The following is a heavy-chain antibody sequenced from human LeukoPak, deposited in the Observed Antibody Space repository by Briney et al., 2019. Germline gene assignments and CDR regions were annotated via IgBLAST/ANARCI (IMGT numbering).Heavy chain of an antibody. CDR3: ARLRYFGSGYPFDD. J-gene: IGHJ4*02. D-gene: IGHD3-3*01. V-gene: IGHV1-2*02. Sequence: ASVKVSCKASGYTFIDYYMHWVRQAPGQGLEWMGEINPYSGDAKYAQKFQGRVTMARDTSINTVFMELSRLMSDDTAVYYCARLRYFGSGYPFDDWGQGTLVTVSS. CDR1: GYTFIDYY. CDR2: INPYSGDA.